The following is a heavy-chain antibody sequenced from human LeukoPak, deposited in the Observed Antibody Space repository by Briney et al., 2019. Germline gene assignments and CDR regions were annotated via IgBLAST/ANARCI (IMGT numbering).Heavy chain of an antibody. Sequence: GGSLRLSCAASGFTFSKYWMLWVRQAPGKGLESVSRINTDGTVTTYADSVKGRFTISRDNSKNTLYLQMNSLRAEDTAVYYCARDLGFGEFAFDYWGQGTLVTVSS. CDR3: ARDLGFGEFAFDY. CDR1: GFTFSKYW. J-gene: IGHJ4*02. D-gene: IGHD3-10*01. V-gene: IGHV3-74*01. CDR2: INTDGTVT.